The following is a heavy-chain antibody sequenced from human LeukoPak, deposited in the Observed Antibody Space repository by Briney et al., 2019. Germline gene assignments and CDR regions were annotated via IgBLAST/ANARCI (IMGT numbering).Heavy chain of an antibody. CDR2: ISGGGGNT. CDR3: AKVGAARSPYYYYYMDV. Sequence: GGSLRLSCVASGFTFSSYAMSWVRQAPGKGLEWVSTISGGGGNTYYANSVTGRFTISRDNSKNTLYLQMNSLRAEDTAVYYCAKVGAARSPYYYYYMDVWGKGTTVTVSS. J-gene: IGHJ6*03. D-gene: IGHD6-6*01. V-gene: IGHV3-23*01. CDR1: GFTFSSYA.